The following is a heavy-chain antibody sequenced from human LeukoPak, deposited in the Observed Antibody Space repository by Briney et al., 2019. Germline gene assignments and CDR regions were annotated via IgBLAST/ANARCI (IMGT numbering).Heavy chain of an antibody. V-gene: IGHV3-11*04. Sequence: GGSLRLSCAASGFSFSDNYMTWIRQTPGKGLEWVSYISSRGTNIYYADSVKGRFTISRDNAKNSLYLQMNSLRAEDTAVYYCARKSVTMVRGVNWYFDLWGRGTLVTVSS. CDR2: ISSRGTNI. CDR1: GFSFSDNY. J-gene: IGHJ2*01. D-gene: IGHD3-10*01. CDR3: ARKSVTMVRGVNWYFDL.